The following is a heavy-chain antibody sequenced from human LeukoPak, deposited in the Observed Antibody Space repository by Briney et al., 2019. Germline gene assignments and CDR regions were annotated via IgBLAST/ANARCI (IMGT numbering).Heavy chain of an antibody. V-gene: IGHV3-23*01. CDR2: ISYSGDTT. Sequence: GGSLRLSCAASGFTFSSCSMNWVRQAPGKGLEWVSVISYSGDTTYYADSVKGRFTFSRDNSRNTLYLQMNNLRVEDTAIYYCAKTAAAAGPTRHFDFWGQGSLVTVSS. D-gene: IGHD6-13*01. CDR3: AKTAAAAGPTRHFDF. J-gene: IGHJ4*02. CDR1: GFTFSSCS.